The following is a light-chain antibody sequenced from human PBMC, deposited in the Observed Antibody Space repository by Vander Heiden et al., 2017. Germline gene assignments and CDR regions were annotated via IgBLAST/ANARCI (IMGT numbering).Light chain of an antibody. J-gene: IGLJ3*02. V-gene: IGLV2-11*01. CDR2: DVS. Sequence: QSALTQPRSVSGSPGQAVTISCTGTSSDVGGYNYVSWYQQHPGKAPKLMIYDVSKRPAGVPDRFSGSKSGNTASLTISGRQAEDEADYSCCSYAGSYTWVFGGGTKLTVL. CDR1: SSDVGGYNY. CDR3: CSYAGSYTWV.